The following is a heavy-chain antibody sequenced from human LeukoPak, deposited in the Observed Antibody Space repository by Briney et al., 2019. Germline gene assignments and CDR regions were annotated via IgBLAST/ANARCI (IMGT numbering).Heavy chain of an antibody. CDR3: AEASTEQLVLDY. V-gene: IGHV1-69*02. CDR1: GGTFSSYT. D-gene: IGHD6-6*01. CDR2: IIPILGIA. Sequence: SSVKVSCKASGGTFSSYTISWVRQAPGQRLEWMGRIIPILGIANYAQKFQGRVTITADKSTRTAYMELSSLRSEDTAVYYCAEASTEQLVLDYWGQGTLVTVSS. J-gene: IGHJ4*02.